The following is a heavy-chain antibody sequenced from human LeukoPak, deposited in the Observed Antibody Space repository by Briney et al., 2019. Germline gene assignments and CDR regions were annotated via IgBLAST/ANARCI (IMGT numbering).Heavy chain of an antibody. V-gene: IGHV4-4*07. J-gene: IGHJ5*02. CDR2: IYTSGST. CDR1: GGSISSYY. CDR3: ARCPYDFWFDP. D-gene: IGHD3-3*01. Sequence: SETLSHTCTVSGGSISSYYWSWIRQPAGKGLEWIGRIYTSGSTNYNPSLKSRVTMSVDTSKNQFSLKLSSVTAADTAVYYCARCPYDFWFDPWDQGTLVTVSS.